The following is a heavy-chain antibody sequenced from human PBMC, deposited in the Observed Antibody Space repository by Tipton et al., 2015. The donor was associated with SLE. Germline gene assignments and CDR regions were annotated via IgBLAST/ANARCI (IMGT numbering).Heavy chain of an antibody. D-gene: IGHD3-22*01. CDR1: GGSIRSSNW. Sequence: TLSLTCAVSGGSIRSSNWWSLVRQPPGKGLEWIGEIDHSGSTNSNPSLKSRVTISVDKSKNQFSLKLSSVTAADTAVYYCARDEYRYDTTGYHLLGHFDFWGQGTLVTVSS. J-gene: IGHJ4*02. CDR3: ARDEYRYDTTGYHLLGHFDF. CDR2: IDHSGST. V-gene: IGHV4-4*02.